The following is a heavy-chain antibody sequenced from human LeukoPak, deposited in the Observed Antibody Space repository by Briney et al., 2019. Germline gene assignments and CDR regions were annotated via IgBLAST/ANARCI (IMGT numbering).Heavy chain of an antibody. J-gene: IGHJ4*02. V-gene: IGHV3-23*01. CDR1: GFTFDSYV. D-gene: IGHD2-15*01. Sequence: GGSLTLSCAASGFTFDSYVVSWVRHAPGEGLERGSCISASGHNTYSPASVKGRFTITRDNSKYPLYLQMCSLRTQDTAFFYCAKFALSSATPHFFDGWGRGSHVTVSS. CDR2: ISASGHNT. CDR3: AKFALSSATPHFFDG.